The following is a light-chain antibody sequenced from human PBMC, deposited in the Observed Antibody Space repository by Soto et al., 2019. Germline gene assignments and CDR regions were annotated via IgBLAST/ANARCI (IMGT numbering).Light chain of an antibody. J-gene: IGKJ1*01. CDR1: QSVSSSY. V-gene: IGKV3-20*01. CDR2: GAS. Sequence: EIVLTQSPGTLSLSPGERATLPCRASQSVSSSYLAWYQQKPGQAPRLLIYGASSRATGIPDRFSGSGSGTDFTLTISRLEPEDFAVYYCQQYDSSRTFGQGTKVDI. CDR3: QQYDSSRT.